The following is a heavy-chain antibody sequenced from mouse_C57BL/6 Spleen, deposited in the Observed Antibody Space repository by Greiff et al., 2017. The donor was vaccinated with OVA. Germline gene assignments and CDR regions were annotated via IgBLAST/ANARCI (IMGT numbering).Heavy chain of an antibody. Sequence: EVQLQESGPGMVKPSQSLSLTCTVTGYSITSGYDWHWIRHFPGNKLEWMGYISYSGSTNYNPSLKSRISITHDTSKNHFFLKLNSVTTEDTATYYCARGPYDYEYFDVWGTGTTVTVSS. D-gene: IGHD2-4*01. V-gene: IGHV3-1*01. CDR2: ISYSGST. CDR3: ARGPYDYEYFDV. CDR1: GYSITSGYD. J-gene: IGHJ1*03.